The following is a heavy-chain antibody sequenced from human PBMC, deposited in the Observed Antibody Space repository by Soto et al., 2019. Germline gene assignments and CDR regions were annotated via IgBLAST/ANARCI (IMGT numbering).Heavy chain of an antibody. CDR3: SRGESLEVNFDY. J-gene: IGHJ4*02. D-gene: IGHD1-1*01. CDR2: IYYSGST. CDR1: GGSISSSSYY. Sequence: SETLSLTCTVSGGSISSSSYYWGWIRQPPGKGLEWIGSIYYSGSTYYNPSLKSRVTISVDRSKNQFSLKLSSVTAADTAVYYCSRGESLEVNFDYWGQGTLVTVSS. V-gene: IGHV4-39*07.